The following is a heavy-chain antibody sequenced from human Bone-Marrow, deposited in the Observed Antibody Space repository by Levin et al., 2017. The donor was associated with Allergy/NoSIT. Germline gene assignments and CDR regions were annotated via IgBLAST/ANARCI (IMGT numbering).Heavy chain of an antibody. Sequence: ASVKVSCKASGYTFTGYYMHWVRQAPGQGLEWMGRINPNSGGTNYAQKFQGRVTMTRDTSISTAYMELSRLRSDDTAVYYCASSGGYSYYHNVGMDVWGQGTTVTDSS. V-gene: IGHV1-2*06. J-gene: IGHJ6*02. D-gene: IGHD1-26*01. CDR1: GYTFTGYY. CDR3: ASSGGYSYYHNVGMDV. CDR2: INPNSGGT.